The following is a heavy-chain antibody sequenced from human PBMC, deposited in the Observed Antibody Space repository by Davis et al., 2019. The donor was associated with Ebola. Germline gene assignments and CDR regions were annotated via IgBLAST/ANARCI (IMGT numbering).Heavy chain of an antibody. D-gene: IGHD1-26*01. CDR1: GFTFSSYG. CDR3: ARAGPTFLVGATTLTWYGMDV. V-gene: IGHV3-33*01. J-gene: IGHJ6*02. Sequence: PGGSLRLSCAASGFTFSSYGMHWVRQAPGKGLEWVAVIWFDGSNKYYADSVKGRFTISRDNSKNTLYLQMNSLRAEDTAVYYCARAGPTFLVGATTLTWYGMDVWGQGTTVTVSS. CDR2: IWFDGSNK.